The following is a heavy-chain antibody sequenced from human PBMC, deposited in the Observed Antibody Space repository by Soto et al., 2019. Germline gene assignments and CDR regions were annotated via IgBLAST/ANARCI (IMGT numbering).Heavy chain of an antibody. CDR2: ISNSGSAI. Sequence: GGSLRLSWAASGVLFSDHYINWVRQAPGKFLGWVAYISNSGSAICYEDSVKGRFTISRDTAKISLYLQMTSLGVEDTAAYYCARLHSITADHWGQGTLVTVSS. CDR1: GVLFSDHY. J-gene: IGHJ5*02. D-gene: IGHD1-20*01. V-gene: IGHV3-11*01. CDR3: ARLHSITADH.